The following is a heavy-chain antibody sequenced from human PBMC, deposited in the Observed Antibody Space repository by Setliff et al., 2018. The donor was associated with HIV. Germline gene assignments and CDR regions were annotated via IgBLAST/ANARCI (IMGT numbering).Heavy chain of an antibody. CDR2: IDASANT. D-gene: IGHD6-19*01. J-gene: IGHJ6*02. CDR3: ARRPAGAVAGGYGMDV. CDR1: GSSISSNYY. V-gene: IGHV4-38-2*02. Sequence: KPSETLSLTCTVSGSSISSNYYWAWIRQAPGKGLEWIGCIDASANTYYIPSLKSRATISIDTSKNQLSLKLRSVTAADTAVYYCARRPAGAVAGGYGMDVWGQGTTVTVSS.